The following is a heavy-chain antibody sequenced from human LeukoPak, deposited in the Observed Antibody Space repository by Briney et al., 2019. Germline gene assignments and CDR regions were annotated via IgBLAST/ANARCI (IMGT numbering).Heavy chain of an antibody. D-gene: IGHD3-22*01. CDR2: IIAIFGTA. J-gene: IGHJ5*02. CDR1: GGTFSSYA. Sequence: GASVNVSCKASGGTFSSYAISWVRQAPGQGLEWMGGIIAIFGTANYAQTFQGRVTITADKSTSTAYMELSSLRSEDTAVYYCARDMSLYDSSGYYNWFYPWGQGTLVTVSS. V-gene: IGHV1-69*06. CDR3: ARDMSLYDSSGYYNWFYP.